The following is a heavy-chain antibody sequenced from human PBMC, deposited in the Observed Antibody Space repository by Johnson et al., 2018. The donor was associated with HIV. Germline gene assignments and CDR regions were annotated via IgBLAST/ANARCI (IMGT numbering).Heavy chain of an antibody. CDR1: GFRFSSYW. D-gene: IGHD2-8*01. V-gene: IGHV3-7*04. Sequence: VQLVESGGGLVQPGGSLRLSCAASGFRFSSYWMSWVRQAPGKGLEWVANIKQDGSEKYYVDSVKGRFTISRDNAKNSLYLQMNSLRAEDTAVYYCAGVRLMGAFDIWSQGTMVTVSS. CDR3: AGVRLMGAFDI. CDR2: IKQDGSEK. J-gene: IGHJ3*02.